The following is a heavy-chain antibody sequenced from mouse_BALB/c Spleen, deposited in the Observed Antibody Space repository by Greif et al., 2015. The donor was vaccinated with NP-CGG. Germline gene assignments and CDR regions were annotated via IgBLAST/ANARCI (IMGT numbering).Heavy chain of an antibody. CDR3: ARKDLDY. J-gene: IGHJ4*01. CDR1: GFSLTSYG. V-gene: IGHV2-2*02. Sequence: QVQLQQSGPGLVQPSQSLSITCTVSGFSLTSYGVHWVRQSPGKGLEWLGVIWSGGSTDYNAAFISRLSISKDNPKSQVFFKMNSLQANDTAIYYCARKDLDYWGQGTSVTVSS. CDR2: IWSGGST.